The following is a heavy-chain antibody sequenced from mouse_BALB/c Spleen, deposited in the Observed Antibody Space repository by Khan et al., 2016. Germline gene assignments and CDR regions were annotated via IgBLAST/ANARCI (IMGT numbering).Heavy chain of an antibody. CDR2: IWRDGST. CDR1: GFSLTSYG. J-gene: IGHJ4*01. V-gene: IGHV2-6*02. Sequence: QVQLKESGPGLVAPSQSLSITCTVSGFSLTSYGVHWVRQPPGKGLEWLVVIWRDGSTSYNSALKCRLSISKDNSKSQVFLKMNSLQSDVTAMYYSARRDYGGESLDYWGQGTSVTVSS. D-gene: IGHD1-1*02. CDR3: ARRDYGGESLDY.